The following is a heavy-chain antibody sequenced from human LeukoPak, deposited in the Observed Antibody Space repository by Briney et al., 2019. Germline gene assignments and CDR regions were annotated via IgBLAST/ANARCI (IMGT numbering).Heavy chain of an antibody. CDR3: ATLVSTRYYFDY. J-gene: IGHJ4*02. CDR2: IYHSGIT. CDR1: GGSIISNTYC. Sequence: SETLSLTCTVSGGSIISNTYCWGWIRQPPGKGLEWIGNIYHSGITYYNHFNSSLKSRVTISIDTSKNQFSLRLTSVTAADTAVYFCATLVSTRYYFDYWGQGTLVTVSS. V-gene: IGHV4-39*01. D-gene: IGHD5/OR15-5a*01.